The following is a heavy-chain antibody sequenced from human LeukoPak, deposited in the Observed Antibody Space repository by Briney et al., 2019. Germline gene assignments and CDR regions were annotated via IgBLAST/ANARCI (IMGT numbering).Heavy chain of an antibody. CDR3: ARACASQHCFLIDY. CDR1: GFTFSSHA. CDR2: ISTDGNDA. D-gene: IGHD1-1*01. J-gene: IGHJ4*02. Sequence: GGSLRLSCAASGFTFSSHAMHWVRQAPGKGLEWMSIISTDGNDADYVDSVKGRFTISRDNSKNTLYLQMDSLRTEDTAVYYCARACASQHCFLIDYWGQGTLVTVSS. V-gene: IGHV3-30*03.